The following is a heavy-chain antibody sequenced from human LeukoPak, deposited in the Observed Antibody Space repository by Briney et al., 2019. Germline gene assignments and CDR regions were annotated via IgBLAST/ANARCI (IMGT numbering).Heavy chain of an antibody. D-gene: IGHD2-2*01. Sequence: SVTVSFTCAVYGGSFCGYYWIWLPQPPGKGLVGIGEINHSGSTNYNPFLDRRVTISVDTSKNPFSLQLSLVTAADTAVYYCARGGGGIVVVPAAIAWGYSTNPLKYYYMDVWGKETTLTVSS. CDR3: ARGGGGIVVVPAAIAWGYSTNPLKYYYMDV. V-gene: IGHV4-34*01. CDR2: INHSGST. CDR1: GGSFCGYY. J-gene: IGHJ6*03.